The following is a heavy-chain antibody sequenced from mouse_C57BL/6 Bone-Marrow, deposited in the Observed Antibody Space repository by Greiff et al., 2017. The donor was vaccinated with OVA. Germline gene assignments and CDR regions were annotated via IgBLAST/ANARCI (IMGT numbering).Heavy chain of an antibody. CDR1: GYTFTNYW. V-gene: IGHV1-63*01. CDR3: ARGYYGSSFYYFDY. Sequence: VKLQESGAELVRPGTSVKMSCKASGYTFTNYWIGWAKQRPGHGLEWIGDIYPGGGYTNYNEKFKGKATLTADKSSSTAYMQFSSLTSEDSAIYYCARGYYGSSFYYFDYWGQGTTLTVSS. J-gene: IGHJ2*01. D-gene: IGHD1-1*01. CDR2: IYPGGGYT.